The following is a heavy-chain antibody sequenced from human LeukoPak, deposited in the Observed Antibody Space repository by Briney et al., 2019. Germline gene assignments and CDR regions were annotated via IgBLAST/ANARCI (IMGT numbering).Heavy chain of an antibody. Sequence: ASVKVSCKASGYTFTSYGISWVRQAPGQGLEWMGWISAYNGNTNYAQKLQGRVTMTTDTSTSTAYMELRSLRSDDTAVYYCARVYRYSSSQGDAFDIWGQGTMFTVSS. V-gene: IGHV1-18*01. CDR1: GYTFTSYG. CDR2: ISAYNGNT. D-gene: IGHD6-13*01. J-gene: IGHJ3*02. CDR3: ARVYRYSSSQGDAFDI.